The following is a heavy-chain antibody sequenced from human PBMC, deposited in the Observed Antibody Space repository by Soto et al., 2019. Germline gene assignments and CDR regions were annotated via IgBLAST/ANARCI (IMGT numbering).Heavy chain of an antibody. CDR1: GFSFSSYE. CDR2: ISGTGDYT. D-gene: IGHD3-10*01. Sequence: PGGSLRLSCAASGFSFSSYEMSWVRQAPGKGLEWVSVISGTGDYTYYTDSVKGRFTISRDNSKNTLYLQMYSLRVEDTAMYHCARPLHLPPGSAHSDPFDSWGQGTLVTVSS. J-gene: IGHJ4*02. CDR3: ARPLHLPPGSAHSDPFDS. V-gene: IGHV3-23*01.